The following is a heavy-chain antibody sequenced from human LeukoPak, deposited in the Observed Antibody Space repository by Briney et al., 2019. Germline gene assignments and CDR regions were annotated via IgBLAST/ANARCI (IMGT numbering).Heavy chain of an antibody. J-gene: IGHJ4*02. V-gene: IGHV3-74*01. CDR1: GFTFSSYW. CDR2: INSDGGST. Sequence: PGGSLRLSCAASGFTFSSYWMHWVRQAPAKGLVWVSHINSDGGSTTYADSVKGRFTISRDNAKNTLYLQMNSLRAEDTAVYYCARTTYYFDYWGQGTLVTVSS. D-gene: IGHD1-1*01. CDR3: ARTTYYFDY.